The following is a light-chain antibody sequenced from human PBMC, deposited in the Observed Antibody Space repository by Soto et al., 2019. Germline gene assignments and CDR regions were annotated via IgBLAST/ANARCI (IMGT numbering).Light chain of an antibody. Sequence: EIVMRQSPATLSVSPGERATLSCRASQSVSSNLAWYQQKPGQAPRLLIYGASTRATGIPARFSGSGSGTEFTLTISSLQSEEFAVYYCQQYDNWPPWTFGQGTKVDIK. CDR1: QSVSSN. V-gene: IGKV3-15*01. CDR3: QQYDNWPPWT. CDR2: GAS. J-gene: IGKJ1*01.